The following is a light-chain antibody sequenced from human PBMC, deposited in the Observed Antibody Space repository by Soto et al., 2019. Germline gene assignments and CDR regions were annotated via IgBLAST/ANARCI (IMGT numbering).Light chain of an antibody. Sequence: DIVLTQSPLSLPVTPGEPASISCRSSQSLLHSNGYNYLDWYVQKPGQSPQLLIYLAYNRASGVPDRFTGRGSGTDFTLKISRVEGEDVGVYYCMQALQTPRTFGQGTKVEIK. CDR1: QSLLHSNGYNY. CDR3: MQALQTPRT. CDR2: LAY. V-gene: IGKV2-28*01. J-gene: IGKJ1*01.